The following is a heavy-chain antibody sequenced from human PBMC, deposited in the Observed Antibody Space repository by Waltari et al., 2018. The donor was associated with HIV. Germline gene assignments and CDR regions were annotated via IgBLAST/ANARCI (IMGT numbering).Heavy chain of an antibody. CDR1: NGSLSGYS. CDR3: ARADGRNRVVIPKLANWFDP. V-gene: IGHV4-34*02. D-gene: IGHD2-21*01. J-gene: IGHJ5*02. CDR2: INHSGIA. Sequence: QVHLQQWGAGLLQPSETLSLACAVYNGSLSGYSWGWIRQSPAKGLEWIGEINHSGIANYNPSLEGRVTISLDPSKNQFSLNLTSVTGADTATYFCARADGRNRVVIPKLANWFDPWGQGNLVTVSS.